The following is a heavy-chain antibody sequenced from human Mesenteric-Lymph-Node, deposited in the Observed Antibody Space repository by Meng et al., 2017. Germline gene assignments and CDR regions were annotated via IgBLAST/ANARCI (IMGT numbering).Heavy chain of an antibody. CDR1: GYSFTYYW. J-gene: IGHJ4*02. Sequence: GESLKISCQSSGYSFTYYWISWVRQMPGKGLEWMGSIFPDDSDTKYSPSFQGQVTISADKSFTTAYLQWSSLKASDSAMYYCARRFADGSGSQHFDYWGQGTLVTVSS. CDR3: ARRFADGSGSQHFDY. V-gene: IGHV5-51*01. CDR2: IFPDDSDT. D-gene: IGHD3-10*01.